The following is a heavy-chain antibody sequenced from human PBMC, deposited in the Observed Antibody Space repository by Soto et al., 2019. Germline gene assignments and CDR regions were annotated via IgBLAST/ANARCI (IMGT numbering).Heavy chain of an antibody. V-gene: IGHV3-48*03. CDR1: GFTFSSYE. D-gene: IGHD2-15*01. Sequence: EVQLVESGGGLVQPGGSLRLSCAASGFTFSSYEMNWLRQAPGKGLEWVSYISSSGSTIYYADSVKGRFTISRDNAKNSLYLQMNSLRAEDTAVYYCATSRVVVVAATPGYWGQGTLVTVSS. CDR2: ISSSGSTI. J-gene: IGHJ4*02. CDR3: ATSRVVVVAATPGY.